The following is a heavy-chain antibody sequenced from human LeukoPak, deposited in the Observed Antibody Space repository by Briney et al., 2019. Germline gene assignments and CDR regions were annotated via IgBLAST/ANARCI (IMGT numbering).Heavy chain of an antibody. V-gene: IGHV3-7*01. J-gene: IGHJ6*03. CDR1: GFTFSSYW. CDR3: ARDRQVGAAAGTRLYYYYYMDV. Sequence: GGSLRLSCAASGFTFSSYWMSWVRQAPGKGLEWVANIKQDGSEKYYVDSVKGRFTISRDNAKKSLYLQMNSLRAEDTAVYYCARDRQVGAAAGTRLYYYYYMDVWGKGTTVTISS. D-gene: IGHD6-13*01. CDR2: IKQDGSEK.